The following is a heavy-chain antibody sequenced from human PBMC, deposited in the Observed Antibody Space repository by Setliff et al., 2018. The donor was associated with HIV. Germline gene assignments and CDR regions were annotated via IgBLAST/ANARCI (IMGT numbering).Heavy chain of an antibody. J-gene: IGHJ3*02. CDR1: GYIFNSFG. CDR3: ARDGPYVAALIRAFDI. CDR2: ISAYNGNT. V-gene: IGHV1-18*01. D-gene: IGHD3-16*01. Sequence: GASVKVSCKASGYIFNSFGISWVRQAPGQGLEWMGWISAYNGNTKYAQKLQGRVTMTTDTSTSTGYMELRSLRSDDTAVYYCARDGPYVAALIRAFDIWGQGTMVTVSS.